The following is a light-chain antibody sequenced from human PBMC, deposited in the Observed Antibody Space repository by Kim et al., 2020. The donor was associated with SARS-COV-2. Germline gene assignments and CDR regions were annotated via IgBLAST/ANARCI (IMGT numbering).Light chain of an antibody. CDR1: SSNIGRNY. CDR2: RNN. CDR3: AAWDDSLSGVV. J-gene: IGLJ2*01. Sequence: GQGVTISCSGSSSNIGRNYVDWYQQLPGTAPKLLIYRNNQRPSGVPDRFSGSKSDTSDSLAISGLRSGDEADYYCAAWDDSLSGVVFGGGTQLTVL. V-gene: IGLV1-47*01.